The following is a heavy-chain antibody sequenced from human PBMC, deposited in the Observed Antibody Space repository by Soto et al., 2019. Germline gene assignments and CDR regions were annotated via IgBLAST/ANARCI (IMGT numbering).Heavy chain of an antibody. J-gene: IGHJ6*02. Sequence: HPGGSLRLSCAASGFTFSSYAMSWVRQAPGKGLEWVSAISGSGGSTYYADSVKGRFTISRDNSKNTLYLQMNSLRAEDTAVYYCAKSPFKGGDYYYYVMDVWGQGTTVTVSS. CDR3: AKSPFKGGDYYYYVMDV. CDR2: ISGSGGST. D-gene: IGHD3-16*01. CDR1: GFTFSSYA. V-gene: IGHV3-23*01.